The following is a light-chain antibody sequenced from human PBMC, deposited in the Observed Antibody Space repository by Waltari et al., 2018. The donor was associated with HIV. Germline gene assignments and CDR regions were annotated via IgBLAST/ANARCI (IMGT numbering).Light chain of an antibody. V-gene: IGLV3-25*03. CDR2: KDS. CDR3: QSADSSGTQRV. Sequence: SYELTQPPSVSVSSGQTARITCSGDALPNQYAYWYQQKPGQAPVLVIYKDSERPSGIPERFSGSSSGTTVTLTISGVQAEDEADYYCQSADSSGTQRVFGGGTKLTVL. CDR1: ALPNQY. J-gene: IGLJ2*01.